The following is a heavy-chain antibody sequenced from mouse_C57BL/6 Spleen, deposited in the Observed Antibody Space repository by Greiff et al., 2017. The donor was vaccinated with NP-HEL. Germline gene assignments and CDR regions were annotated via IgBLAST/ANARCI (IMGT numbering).Heavy chain of an antibody. CDR3: ARSTPVVAGFAY. Sequence: VKVVESGAELVRPGTSVKVSCKASGYAFTNYLIEWVKQRPGQGLEWIGVINPGSGGTNYNEKFKGKATLTADKSSSTAYMQLSSLTSEDSAVYFCARSTPVVAGFAYWGQGTLVTVSA. V-gene: IGHV1-54*01. D-gene: IGHD1-1*01. CDR1: GYAFTNYL. J-gene: IGHJ3*01. CDR2: INPGSGGT.